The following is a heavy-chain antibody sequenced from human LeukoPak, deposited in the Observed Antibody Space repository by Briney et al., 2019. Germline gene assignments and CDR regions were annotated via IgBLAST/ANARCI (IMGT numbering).Heavy chain of an antibody. Sequence: GGSLTPPCSASGLPFNKYDKHCARRAPGRGVGYVSAISSNGGTTYYADSVKGRFTISRDNSKNTVYLQMSSLRPEDTAVYYCGDFRGYSGCWGQGTLVTVSS. D-gene: IGHD5-12*01. CDR1: GLPFNKYD. V-gene: IGHV3-64D*09. CDR3: GDFRGYSGC. J-gene: IGHJ4*02. CDR2: ISSNGGTT.